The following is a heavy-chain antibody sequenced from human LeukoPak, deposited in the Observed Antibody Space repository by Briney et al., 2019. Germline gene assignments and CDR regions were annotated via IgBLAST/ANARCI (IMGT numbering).Heavy chain of an antibody. J-gene: IGHJ4*02. V-gene: IGHV1-2*02. CDR1: GYTFTGYY. CDR3: ARSPHILTGENFDY. Sequence: GASVKVSCKVSGYTFTGYYMNWVRQAPGQGLEWMGWINPNSGSTNYAQKFQGRVTMTRDTSITTAYMEMSRLGSDDTALYYCARSPHILTGENFDYWGQGTLVTVSS. D-gene: IGHD3-9*01. CDR2: INPNSGST.